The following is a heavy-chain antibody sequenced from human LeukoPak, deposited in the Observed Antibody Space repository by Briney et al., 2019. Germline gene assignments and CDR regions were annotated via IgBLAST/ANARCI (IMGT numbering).Heavy chain of an antibody. D-gene: IGHD5/OR15-5a*01. CDR2: IYGVDNT. J-gene: IGHJ3*02. CDR1: GVTVTTNY. V-gene: IGHV3-66*04. Sequence: GGSLRLSCAISGVTVTTNYMNWVRQAPGRGLEWVSLIYGVDNTYYADSVKGRFTISRDNSKNTLYLQMNSLRDEDTAVYYCVRPRKSKAFNIWGQGTMVTVSS. CDR3: VRPRKSKAFNI.